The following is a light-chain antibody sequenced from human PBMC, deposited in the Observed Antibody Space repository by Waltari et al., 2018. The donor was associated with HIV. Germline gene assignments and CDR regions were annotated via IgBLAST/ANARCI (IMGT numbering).Light chain of an antibody. Sequence: QSALTQPASVSGSPGQSIPISCTGTSSDVGSYNLVSWYQQHQGKAPKLMIYDVSKRPSGFSNRFSVSKSGNTASLTISGLQAEDEADYYCCSYAGSSTLVFGGGTKLPVL. CDR2: DVS. CDR1: SSDVGSYNL. V-gene: IGLV2-23*02. J-gene: IGLJ2*01. CDR3: CSYAGSSTLV.